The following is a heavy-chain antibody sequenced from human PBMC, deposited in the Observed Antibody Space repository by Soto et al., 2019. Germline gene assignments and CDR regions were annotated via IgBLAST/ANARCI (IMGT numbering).Heavy chain of an antibody. Sequence: SETLSLTCTVSGGSISSYGWSWIRQPPGKGLEWIGYIYYSGSTNYNPSLKSRVTIPVDASKNQFSLKLSSVTAADTAVYYCARRYGASFDYWGQGTLVTVSS. CDR2: IYYSGST. J-gene: IGHJ4*02. D-gene: IGHD4-17*01. V-gene: IGHV4-59*01. CDR3: ARRYGASFDY. CDR1: GGSISSYG.